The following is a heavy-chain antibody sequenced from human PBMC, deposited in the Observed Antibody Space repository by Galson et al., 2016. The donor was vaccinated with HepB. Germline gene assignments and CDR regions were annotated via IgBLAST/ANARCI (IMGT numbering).Heavy chain of an antibody. CDR1: GFTFSAYS. V-gene: IGHV3-48*01. D-gene: IGHD3-22*01. Sequence: SLRLSCAASGFTFSAYSMNWVRQAPGKGLEWVSDISSSSDTMYYADSVKGRFTISRDNAKNSLFLQMNSLRAEDTAVYCCARDAYYYDSSGYFCPPFDYWGQGTLVTVSS. CDR2: ISSSSDTM. J-gene: IGHJ4*02. CDR3: ARDAYYYDSSGYFCPPFDY.